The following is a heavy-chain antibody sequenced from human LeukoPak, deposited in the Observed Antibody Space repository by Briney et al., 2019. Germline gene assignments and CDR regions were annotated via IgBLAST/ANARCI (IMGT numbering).Heavy chain of an antibody. CDR1: GFTFSSYA. V-gene: IGHV3-30-3*01. J-gene: IGHJ4*02. Sequence: GGSLRLSCAASGFTFSSYAMHWVRQAPGKGLEWVAVISYDGSNKYYADSVKGRFTISRDNSKNTLYLQMNSLRAEDTAVYYCARDTNTAGDPFFDYWGQGTLVTVSS. CDR2: ISYDGSNK. D-gene: IGHD3-16*01. CDR3: ARDTNTAGDPFFDY.